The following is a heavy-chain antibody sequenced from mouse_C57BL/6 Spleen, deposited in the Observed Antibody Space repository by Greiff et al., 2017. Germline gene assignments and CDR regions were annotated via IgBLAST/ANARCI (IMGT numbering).Heavy chain of an antibody. CDR1: GSPFTSSW. V-gene: IGHV1-52*01. D-gene: IGHD1-1*01. Sequence: VQLQQPGAELVRPGSSVTLSCKASGSPFTSSWMPWVMQWPIQGLAWIGHIDPSDSETHYNQPFKDKATLTVDKSSSTAYRQLNSLTSEDSAVYYCAGSSTTGVATLDYYARDYWGQGTSVTGAS. CDR2: IDPSDSET. J-gene: IGHJ4*01. CDR3: AGSSTTGVATLDYYARDY.